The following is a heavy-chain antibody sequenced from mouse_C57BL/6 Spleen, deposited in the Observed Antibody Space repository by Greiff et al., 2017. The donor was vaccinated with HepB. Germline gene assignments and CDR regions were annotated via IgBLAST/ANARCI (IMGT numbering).Heavy chain of an antibody. J-gene: IGHJ2*01. V-gene: IGHV1-15*01. CDR2: IEPETGGT. CDR3: TNLYGSSYHDY. CDR1: GYTFTDYE. Sequence: QVQLQQSGAELVRPGASVTLSCKASGYTFTDYEMHWVKQTPVHGLEWIGAIEPETGGTAYNQKFKGKAILTADNSSSTAYMELRSLTSEDSAVYYCTNLYGSSYHDYWGQGTTLTVSS. D-gene: IGHD1-1*01.